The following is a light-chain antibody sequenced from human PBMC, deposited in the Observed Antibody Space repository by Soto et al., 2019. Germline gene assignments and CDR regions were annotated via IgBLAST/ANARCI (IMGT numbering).Light chain of an antibody. CDR1: QSIASY. V-gene: IGKV1-39*01. CDR3: QQSFISPFT. Sequence: DIQLTQSPSSLSASVGDRVTITCRASQSIASYLHWYQHKPGKAPKLLIYAASSLQSGVPSRFTGSGSGTDFTLTISSLQPEDFVTYFCQQSFISPFTFGPGTKVDIK. J-gene: IGKJ3*01. CDR2: AAS.